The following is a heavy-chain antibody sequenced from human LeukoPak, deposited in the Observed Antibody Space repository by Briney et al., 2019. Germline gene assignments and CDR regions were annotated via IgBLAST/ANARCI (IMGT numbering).Heavy chain of an antibody. D-gene: IGHD6-13*01. Sequence: RAGGSLSLSCAASGFTLDVYGMRWVREARGKGRVWVSGISGNGGSTCYADSMKGRFTISRDNAKNSLYLQMNSLRAEDTALYYCARDHSSSWAIDYWGQGTLVTVSS. CDR2: ISGNGGST. V-gene: IGHV3-20*04. CDR1: GFTLDVYG. J-gene: IGHJ4*02. CDR3: ARDHSSSWAIDY.